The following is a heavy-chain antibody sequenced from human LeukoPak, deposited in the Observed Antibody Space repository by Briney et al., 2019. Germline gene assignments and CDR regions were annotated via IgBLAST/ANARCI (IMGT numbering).Heavy chain of an antibody. D-gene: IGHD6-6*01. CDR1: GFTFSSYS. V-gene: IGHV3-21*01. CDR2: ISSSSSYI. CDR3: ARTQALTYFDY. J-gene: IGHJ4*02. Sequence: GGSLRLSCAASGFTFSSYSMNWVRQAPGKGLEWVSSISSSSSYIYYADSVKGRFTISRDNAKNSLYLQMNSLRAEGTAVYCCARTQALTYFDYWGQGTLVTVSS.